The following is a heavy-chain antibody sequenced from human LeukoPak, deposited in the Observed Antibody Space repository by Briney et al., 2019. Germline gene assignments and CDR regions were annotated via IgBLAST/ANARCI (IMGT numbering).Heavy chain of an antibody. V-gene: IGHV4-30-2*01. D-gene: IGHD2-2*01. CDR1: GGSISGGGYS. J-gene: IGHJ6*02. Sequence: SETLSLTCAVSGGSISGGGYSWSWIRQPPGKGLEWIGYIYHSGSTYYNPSLKSRVTISVDRSKNQFSLKLSSVTAADTAVYYCARGGDCSSTSCYYLYGMDVWGQGTTVTVSS. CDR2: IYHSGST. CDR3: ARGGDCSSTSCYYLYGMDV.